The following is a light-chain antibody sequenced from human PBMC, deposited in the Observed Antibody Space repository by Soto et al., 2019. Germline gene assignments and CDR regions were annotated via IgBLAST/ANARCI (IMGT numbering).Light chain of an antibody. CDR3: CSCAGSSTLV. CDR1: SSDVGSYNL. CDR2: EGS. V-gene: IGLV2-23*01. J-gene: IGLJ2*01. Sequence: QSVLTQPASVSGSPGQSITISCTGTSSDVGSYNLVSWYQQHPGKAPKLMIYEGSKRPSGVSNRFSGSKSGNTASLTISGLQAEDEADYYCCSCAGSSTLVFGGGTKLTVL.